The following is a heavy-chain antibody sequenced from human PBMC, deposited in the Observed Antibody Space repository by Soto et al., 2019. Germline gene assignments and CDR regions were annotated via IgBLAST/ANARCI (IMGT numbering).Heavy chain of an antibody. J-gene: IGHJ6*03. Sequence: SEAAPGFNSINHAMRRVRQDTGKGLEWVSSISSSSSYIYYADSVKGRFTISRDNAKNSLYLQMNSLRAEDTAVYYCAKDVRGKNYYYYYMDVWGKGTTVTVSS. CDR1: GFNSINHA. CDR3: AKDVRGKNYYYYYMDV. D-gene: IGHD3-10*02. V-gene: IGHV3-21*01. CDR2: ISSSSSYI.